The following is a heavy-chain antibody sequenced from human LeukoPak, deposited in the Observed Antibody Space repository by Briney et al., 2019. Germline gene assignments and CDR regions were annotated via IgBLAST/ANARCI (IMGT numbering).Heavy chain of an antibody. CDR2: INHSGST. J-gene: IGHJ4*02. Sequence: SETLSLTCAVYGGSFSGYYWSWIRQPPGKGLEWIGEINHSGSTNYNPSLKSRVTISVDTSKNQFSLKLSSVTAADTAVYYCARAHSGSYPDHFDYWGQGTLVTVPS. V-gene: IGHV4-34*01. CDR1: GGSFSGYY. D-gene: IGHD1-26*01. CDR3: ARAHSGSYPDHFDY.